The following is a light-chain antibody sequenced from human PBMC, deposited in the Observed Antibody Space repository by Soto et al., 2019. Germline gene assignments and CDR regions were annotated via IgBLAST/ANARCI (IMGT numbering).Light chain of an antibody. CDR2: AAS. Sequence: AIRMTQSPSSFSASTGDRVTITCRASQGISSYLAWYQQKPGKAPKLLIYAASTLQSGVPSRFSGRGSGTDFTLTISCLQSEDFATYYCQQYYSYSTFGQGTKVEIK. CDR1: QGISSY. J-gene: IGKJ1*01. CDR3: QQYYSYST. V-gene: IGKV1-8*01.